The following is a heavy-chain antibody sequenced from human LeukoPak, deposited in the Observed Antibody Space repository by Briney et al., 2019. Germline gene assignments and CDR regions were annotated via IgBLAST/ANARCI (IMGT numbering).Heavy chain of an antibody. CDR3: ARDTGQTYYYYYMDV. Sequence: GASVKVSCKASGYTFTSYGISWVRQAPGQGLEWMGWISAYNGNTNYAQKLQGRVTMTTDTSTSTAYMELRSLRSDDTAVYYCARDTGQTYYYYYMDVWGKGTTVTVSS. V-gene: IGHV1-18*01. CDR2: ISAYNGNT. CDR1: GYTFTSYG. D-gene: IGHD3-10*01. J-gene: IGHJ6*03.